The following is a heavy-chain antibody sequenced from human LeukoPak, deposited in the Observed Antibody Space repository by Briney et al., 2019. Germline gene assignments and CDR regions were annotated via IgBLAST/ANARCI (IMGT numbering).Heavy chain of an antibody. CDR3: ARHLTEMATLFDY. CDR2: IYHSGST. Sequence: SETLSLTCTVSGYSISSGYYWGWIRQPPGKGLEWIGSIYHSGSTYYNPSLKSRVTISVDTSKNQFSLELSSVTAADTAVYYCARHLTEMATLFDYWGQGTLVTVSS. V-gene: IGHV4-38-2*02. CDR1: GYSISSGYY. J-gene: IGHJ4*02. D-gene: IGHD5-24*01.